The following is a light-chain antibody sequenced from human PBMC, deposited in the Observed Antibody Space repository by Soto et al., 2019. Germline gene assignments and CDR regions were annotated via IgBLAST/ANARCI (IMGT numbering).Light chain of an antibody. CDR2: KAS. Sequence: EAVMTQSPLSLHVSLGQPASISCRSSQSLVFTDGNNYLEWFQQRPGQAPRRLIYKASNRDYGVPDRFSGSGSGTDFTLKISRVEAEDVGVYYCPQGSGWPWTFGQGTKLEIK. CDR1: QSLVFTDGNNY. V-gene: IGKV2-30*01. CDR3: PQGSGWPWT. J-gene: IGKJ1*01.